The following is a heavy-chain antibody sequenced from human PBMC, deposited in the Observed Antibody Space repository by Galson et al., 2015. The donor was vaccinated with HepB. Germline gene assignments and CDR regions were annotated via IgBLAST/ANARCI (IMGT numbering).Heavy chain of an antibody. V-gene: IGHV3-30*04. CDR3: ARDSAVAGDFDL. J-gene: IGHJ4*02. CDR1: EFNFSSYA. D-gene: IGHD6-19*01. Sequence: SLRLSCAASEFNFSSYAFHWVRQAPGKGLEWVAIIGSDGTYKSTADSVKGRFTISRDNSRDTLYLQMDSLRVEDTATYYCARDSAVAGDFDLWGQGILVSVTS. CDR2: IGSDGTYK.